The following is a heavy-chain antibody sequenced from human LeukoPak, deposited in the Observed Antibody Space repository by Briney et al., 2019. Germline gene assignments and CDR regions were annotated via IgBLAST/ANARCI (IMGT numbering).Heavy chain of an antibody. CDR1: GGSISNYY. J-gene: IGHJ5*02. V-gene: IGHV4-4*07. Sequence: SETLSLTCTVSGGSISNYYWSWIRQPAGKGLEWIGRFYPSGSTNCNPSLKSRVTMPVDTSKNQFSLKLTSVTAADTAVYYCARDQGGPAPFDPWGQGTLVTVSS. CDR3: ARDQGGPAPFDP. CDR2: FYPSGST. D-gene: IGHD3-16*01.